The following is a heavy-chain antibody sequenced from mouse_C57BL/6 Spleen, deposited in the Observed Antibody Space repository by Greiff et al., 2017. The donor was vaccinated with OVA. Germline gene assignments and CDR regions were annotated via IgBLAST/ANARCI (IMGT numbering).Heavy chain of an antibody. CDR2: IDPSDSYT. Sequence: QVQLQQPGAELVKPGASVKLSCKASGYTFTSYWMQWVKQRPGQGLEWIGEIDPSDSYTNYNQKFKGKATLTVDTSSSTAYMQLSSLTSEDSAVYYWARAPPYYYGSSYFDVWGTGTTVTVSS. D-gene: IGHD1-1*01. CDR3: ARAPPYYYGSSYFDV. CDR1: GYTFTSYW. J-gene: IGHJ1*03. V-gene: IGHV1-50*01.